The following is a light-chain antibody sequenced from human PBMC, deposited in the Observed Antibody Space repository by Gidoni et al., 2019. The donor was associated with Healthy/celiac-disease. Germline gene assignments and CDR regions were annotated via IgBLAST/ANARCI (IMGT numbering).Light chain of an antibody. Sequence: DIQMTQSPSSLSASVGDRVTITCRASQGIRNELGWYQQKPGKAPKRLIYAASSLQSGVPSRFSGSGSGTEFTLTISSLQPEDFATYYCLQHNSYFWTFGQGTKVEIK. CDR2: AAS. CDR3: LQHNSYFWT. CDR1: QGIRNE. V-gene: IGKV1-17*01. J-gene: IGKJ1*01.